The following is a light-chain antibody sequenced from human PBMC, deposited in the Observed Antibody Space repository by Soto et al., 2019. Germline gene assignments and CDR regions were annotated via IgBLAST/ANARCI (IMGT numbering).Light chain of an antibody. V-gene: IGLV1-44*01. CDR3: AAWDDTLKRYV. J-gene: IGLJ1*01. CDR1: NSNIASNT. Sequence: QSVLTQPPSASETPGQTVSISCSGSNSNIASNTVNWYQHLPGTAPKLLIYYNNHRPSGVPDRFSGSKSGTSASLAISGLQSEDESDYYCAAWDDTLKRYVFGTGTQLTVL. CDR2: YNN.